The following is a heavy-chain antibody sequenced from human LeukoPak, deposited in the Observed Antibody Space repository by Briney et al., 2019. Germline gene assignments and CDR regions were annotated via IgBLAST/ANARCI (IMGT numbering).Heavy chain of an antibody. CDR1: GFTFSSYS. Sequence: PVGSLRLSCAASGFTFSSYSRNWVRQAPGKWLECVSSIISSISYIYYADSVRCRFTISRDNAKNSLYLELNSMRAEDTAVYYCARGADYDILTGYMDVWGKGTTVTVSS. J-gene: IGHJ6*03. V-gene: IGHV3-21*01. CDR2: IISSISYI. CDR3: ARGADYDILTGYMDV. D-gene: IGHD3-9*01.